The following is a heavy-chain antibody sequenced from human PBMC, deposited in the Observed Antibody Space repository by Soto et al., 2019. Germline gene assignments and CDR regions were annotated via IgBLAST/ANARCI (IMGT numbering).Heavy chain of an antibody. CDR1: GYSFGSYW. V-gene: IGHV5-10-1*01. D-gene: IGHD3-3*01. CDR2: IDPSDSYT. J-gene: IGHJ3*02. CDR3: ARQAIFGVIIIAFDI. Sequence: RVECLKISCRVSGYSFGSYWITLVLQIPGKVLEWMGRIDPSDSYTNYSPSFQGHFTISADKSISTAYLQWSSLKASDTAMYYCARQAIFGVIIIAFDIWGQGTMVTVSS.